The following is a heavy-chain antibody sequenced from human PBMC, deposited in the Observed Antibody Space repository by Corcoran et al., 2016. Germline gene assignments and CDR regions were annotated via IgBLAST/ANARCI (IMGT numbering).Heavy chain of an antibody. D-gene: IGHD5-18*01. CDR1: GFTFSRYW. V-gene: IGHV3-7*01. J-gene: IGHJ4*02. CDR3: ARDFASDTLGY. CDR2: IKQDGSEK. Sequence: EVQLVESGGGLVQPGGSLRLSCAASGFTFSRYWMSWVRQAPGKGLEWVANIKQDGSEKYYVDSVKGRFTVSRDNAKNSLSLQMNSLRVEDTAVYYCARDFASDTLGYWGQGTLVTVSS.